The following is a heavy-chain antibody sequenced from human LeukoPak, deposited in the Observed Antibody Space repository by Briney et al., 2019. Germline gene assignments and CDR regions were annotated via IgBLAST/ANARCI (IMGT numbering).Heavy chain of an antibody. CDR3: ARGYYCGGDCYSNDY. Sequence: PGGSLRLSCAASGFTISSYWMHWVRQAPGKGLVWVSRIDSDGSSTSYADSVKGRFTISRDNAKNTLYLQMNSLRAEDTAVYYCARGYYCGGDCYSNDYWGQGTLVTVSS. V-gene: IGHV3-74*01. CDR1: GFTISSYW. CDR2: IDSDGSST. J-gene: IGHJ4*02. D-gene: IGHD2-21*02.